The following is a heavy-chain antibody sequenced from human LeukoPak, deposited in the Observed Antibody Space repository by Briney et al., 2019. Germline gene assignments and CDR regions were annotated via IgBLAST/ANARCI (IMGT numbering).Heavy chain of an antibody. D-gene: IGHD7-27*01. J-gene: IGHJ4*02. CDR2: ISSSSSYI. CDR3: ARDLNWETY. V-gene: IGHV3-21*01. CDR1: GLTFSSFA. Sequence: GGSLRLSCATSGLTFSSFAMSWVRQAPGKGLEWVSSISSSSSYIYYADSVKGRFTISRDNAKNSLYLQMNSLRAEDTAVYYCARDLNWETYWGQGTLVSVSS.